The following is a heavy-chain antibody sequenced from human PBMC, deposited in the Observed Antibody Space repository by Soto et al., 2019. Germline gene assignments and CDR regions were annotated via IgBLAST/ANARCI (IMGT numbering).Heavy chain of an antibody. J-gene: IGHJ6*02. Sequence: GASVKVSCKASGFTFTSSAVQWVRQARGQRLEWIGWIVVGSGNTNYAQKFQEGVTITRDMSTSTAYMELSSLRSEDTAVYYCAARSGSYYYGMDVWGQGTTVTVSS. CDR1: GFTFTSSA. V-gene: IGHV1-58*01. D-gene: IGHD1-26*01. CDR3: AARSGSYYYGMDV. CDR2: IVVGSGNT.